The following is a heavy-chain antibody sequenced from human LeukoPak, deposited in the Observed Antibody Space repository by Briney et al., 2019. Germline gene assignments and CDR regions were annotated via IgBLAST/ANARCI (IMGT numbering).Heavy chain of an antibody. J-gene: IGHJ4*02. V-gene: IGHV3-48*04. Sequence: GGSLRLSCAASGFTFTSYSMNWVRQAPRKGLEWVSYISGSSSAIHYADSVKGRFTISRDNANNSLYLQMNSLRAEDTAVYYCARGCGSLSLGYWGQGTLVAVSS. D-gene: IGHD1-26*01. CDR2: ISGSSSAI. CDR3: ARGCGSLSLGY. CDR1: GFTFTSYS.